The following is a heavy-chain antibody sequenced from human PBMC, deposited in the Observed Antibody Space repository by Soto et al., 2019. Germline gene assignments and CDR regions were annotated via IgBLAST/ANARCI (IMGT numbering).Heavy chain of an antibody. CDR3: ARDGYTMVRGVVFNWFDP. J-gene: IGHJ5*02. CDR2: ISSSRSYI. V-gene: IGHV3-21*01. Sequence: EVQLVESGGGLVKPGGSLRLSCAASGFTFSSYSMNWVRQAPGKGLEWFSSISSSRSYIYYADSVKGRFTISRDNAKNSLYLQMNSLRDEDTAVYYCARDGYTMVRGVVFNWFDPWGQGTLVTVSS. D-gene: IGHD3-10*01. CDR1: GFTFSSYS.